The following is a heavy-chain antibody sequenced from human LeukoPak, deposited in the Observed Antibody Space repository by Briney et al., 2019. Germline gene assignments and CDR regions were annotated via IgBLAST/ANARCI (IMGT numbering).Heavy chain of an antibody. D-gene: IGHD6-19*01. V-gene: IGHV3-7*01. CDR2: IKQDGSEK. Sequence: GGSLRLSWAASEFTFSSYWRSWFRQAQGKGLEWVANIKQDGSEKYYVDSVKGRFTISRDNAKNSLYLQMNSLRAEDTAVYYCARQHSSGWYGLGYFDYWGQGTLVTVSS. J-gene: IGHJ4*02. CDR1: EFTFSSYW. CDR3: ARQHSSGWYGLGYFDY.